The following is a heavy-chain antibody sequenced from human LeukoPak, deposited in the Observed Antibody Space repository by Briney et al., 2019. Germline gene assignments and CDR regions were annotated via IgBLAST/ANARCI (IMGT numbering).Heavy chain of an antibody. CDR3: AKDQGIAVAEYYFDY. D-gene: IGHD6-19*01. CDR1: GFTFSSYS. CDR2: IRYDGSNK. V-gene: IGHV3-30*02. Sequence: GGSLRLSCAASGFTFSSYSMNWVRQAPGKGLEWVAFIRYDGSNKYYADSVKGRFTISRDNSKNTLYLQMNSLRAEDTAVYYCAKDQGIAVAEYYFDYWGQGTLVTVSS. J-gene: IGHJ4*02.